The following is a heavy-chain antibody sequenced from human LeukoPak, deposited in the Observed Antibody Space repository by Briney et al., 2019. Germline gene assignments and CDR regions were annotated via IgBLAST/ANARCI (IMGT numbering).Heavy chain of an antibody. CDR2: IRSKASGGAT. CDR3: TRDLYQIMTSYYNGLDG. D-gene: IGHD2-2*01. Sequence: GGSLRLSCTASGFNFADYAMTWVRQSPGKGLEWLAFIRSKASGGATQYAASVKGRFILSRDDAETIVYLQMNSLKIEDSAVYYCTRDLYQIMTSYYNGLDGWGQGTTVSVSS. J-gene: IGHJ6*02. CDR1: GFNFADYA. V-gene: IGHV3-49*04.